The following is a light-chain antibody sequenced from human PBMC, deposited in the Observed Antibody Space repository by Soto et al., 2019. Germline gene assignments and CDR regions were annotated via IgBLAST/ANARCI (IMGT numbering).Light chain of an antibody. J-gene: IGKJ1*01. V-gene: IGKV1-5*03. CDR2: KAS. Sequence: DIQMTQSPSTLSASVGDRVTLTCRASQTIYSWLAWYQQKPGKAPNLLIYKASTLESGVPSRFSGSGSGTAFTLALSSLQPDDFAAYSFRQYHSSPPWTFGRGTKVEIK. CDR1: QTIYSW. CDR3: RQYHSSPPWT.